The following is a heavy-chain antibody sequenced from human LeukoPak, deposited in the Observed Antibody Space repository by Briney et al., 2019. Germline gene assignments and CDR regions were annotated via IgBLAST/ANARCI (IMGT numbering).Heavy chain of an antibody. Sequence: SETLSLTCAVSGYSISSGYYWGWIRQPPGKGLEWIGNIYHSGSTYYNPSLQSRVTISLDTSKNQFSLKLSSVTAADTAVYYCARADSANYYTYVYWGQGTLVTVSS. CDR3: ARADSANYYTYVY. CDR1: GYSISSGYY. V-gene: IGHV4-38-2*01. D-gene: IGHD1-26*01. J-gene: IGHJ4*02. CDR2: IYHSGST.